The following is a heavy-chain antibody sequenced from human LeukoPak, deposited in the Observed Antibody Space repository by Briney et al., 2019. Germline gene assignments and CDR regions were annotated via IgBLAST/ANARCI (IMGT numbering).Heavy chain of an antibody. CDR3: AKGARSWYRPYYYYYYMDV. J-gene: IGHJ6*03. Sequence: GGSLRLSCAASGFTFDDYAMHWVRQAPGKGLEWVSLISWDGGSTYYADSVKGRFTISRDNSKNSLYLQMNSLRAEDTALYYCAKGARSWYRPYYYYYYMDVWGKGTTVTVSS. CDR1: GFTFDDYA. V-gene: IGHV3-43D*03. CDR2: ISWDGGST. D-gene: IGHD6-13*01.